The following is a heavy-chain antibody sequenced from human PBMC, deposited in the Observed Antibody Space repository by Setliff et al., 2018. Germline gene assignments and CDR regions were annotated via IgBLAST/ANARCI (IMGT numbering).Heavy chain of an antibody. CDR3: AREDYDSSGYIYYFDY. CDR1: GDSISSGSYY. D-gene: IGHD3-22*01. J-gene: IGHJ4*02. Sequence: PSETLSLTCTVSGDSISSGSYYCNWIRQHPEKGLEWLGYIFHSGSTHYNSSLKSRITISLDTSKNHFSLELNSVTASDTAMYYCAREDYDSSGYIYYFDYWGQGTLVTSPQ. V-gene: IGHV4-31*03. CDR2: IFHSGST.